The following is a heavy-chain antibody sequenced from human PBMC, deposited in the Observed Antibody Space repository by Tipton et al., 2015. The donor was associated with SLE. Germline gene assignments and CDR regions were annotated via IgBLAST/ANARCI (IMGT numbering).Heavy chain of an antibody. CDR1: GFTFSSSA. Sequence: SLRLSCAASGFTFSSSAMHWVRQAPGKGLEWVSIFYSDTGTNYADSVKGRFTFSRDNSKNTLYLQMNSLRAEDTAVYYCAKDLRGNIGFDVWGQGTMVTVSS. CDR3: AKDLRGNIGFDV. V-gene: IGHV3-23*03. D-gene: IGHD1-26*01. J-gene: IGHJ3*01. CDR2: FYSDTGT.